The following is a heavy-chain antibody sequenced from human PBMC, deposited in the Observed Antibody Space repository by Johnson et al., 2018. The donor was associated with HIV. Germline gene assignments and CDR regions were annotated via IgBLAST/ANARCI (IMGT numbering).Heavy chain of an antibody. Sequence: VQLVESGGGLVQPGGSLRLSCVASGFTFIDYAMIWVRQAPGKGLEWVSFISGGEDDTYYADSVKGRFTVSRDNAKNTLYLQMNSLRAEDTAVYYCARDGLAANAFDTWGQGTMVTVSS. D-gene: IGHD3/OR15-3a*01. CDR3: ARDGLAANAFDT. J-gene: IGHJ3*02. CDR2: ISGGEDDT. V-gene: IGHV3-23*04. CDR1: GFTFIDYA.